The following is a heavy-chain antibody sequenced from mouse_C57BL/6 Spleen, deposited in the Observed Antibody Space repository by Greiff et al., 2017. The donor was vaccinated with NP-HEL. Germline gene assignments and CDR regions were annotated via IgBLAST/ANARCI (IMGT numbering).Heavy chain of an antibody. CDR2: ISDGGSYT. CDR1: GFTFSSYA. CDR3: ARAPYYDLSWFAY. Sequence: EVKLVESGGGLVKPGGSLKLSCAASGFTFSSYAMSWVRQTPEKRLEWVATISDGGSYTYYPDNVKGRFTISRDNAKNNLYLQMSHLKSEDTAMYYCARAPYYDLSWFAYWGQGTLVTVSA. V-gene: IGHV5-4*03. J-gene: IGHJ3*01. D-gene: IGHD2-4*01.